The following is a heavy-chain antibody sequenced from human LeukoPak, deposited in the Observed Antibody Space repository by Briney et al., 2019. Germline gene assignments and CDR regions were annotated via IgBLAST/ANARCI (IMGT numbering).Heavy chain of an antibody. Sequence: SETLSLTCTVSGGSISSSSYYWGWIRQPPGKGLEWIGSIYYSGSTYYNPSLKSRVTISVDTSKNQFSLKLSSVTAADTAVYYCARQNGGNGHAFDIWGQGTMVTVSS. D-gene: IGHD4-23*01. CDR2: IYYSGST. J-gene: IGHJ3*02. CDR1: GGSISSSSYY. V-gene: IGHV4-39*01. CDR3: ARQNGGNGHAFDI.